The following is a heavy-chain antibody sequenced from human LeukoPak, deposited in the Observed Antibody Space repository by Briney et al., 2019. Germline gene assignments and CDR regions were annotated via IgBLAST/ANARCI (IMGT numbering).Heavy chain of an antibody. CDR1: GYSFTNYW. CDR3: ARQAAYDILTGYYSGDY. D-gene: IGHD3-9*01. J-gene: IGHJ4*02. V-gene: IGHV5-51*01. Sequence: GESLKISCKGSGYSFTNYWIGWVRQMPGKGLEWMGIIYPGDSDTRYSPSFQGQVTISADKSISTAYLQWSSLKASDTAMYYCARQAAYDILTGYYSGDYWGQGTLVTVSS. CDR2: IYPGDSDT.